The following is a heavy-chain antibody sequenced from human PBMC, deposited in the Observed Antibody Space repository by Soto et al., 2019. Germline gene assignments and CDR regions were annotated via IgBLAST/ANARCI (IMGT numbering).Heavy chain of an antibody. CDR1: GGSVSGGVYY. J-gene: IGHJ1*01. CDR3: ARSSVAGAGYFQH. CDR2: IYYRGST. D-gene: IGHD6-19*01. Sequence: QVQLQESGPGLVKPSQTLSLTCTVSGGSVSGGVYYWNWIRQHPEKGLEWIGYIYYRGSTYYNPSLRSRVTISADPSKNQFSLKLSSVTVADTAVYYCARSSVAGAGYFQHWGQGTQVIVSS. V-gene: IGHV4-31*03.